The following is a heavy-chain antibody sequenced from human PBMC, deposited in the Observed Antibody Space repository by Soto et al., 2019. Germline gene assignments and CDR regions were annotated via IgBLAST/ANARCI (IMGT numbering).Heavy chain of an antibody. J-gene: IGHJ3*01. D-gene: IGHD4-17*01. Sequence: AGGSLRLSCAASGFTFSTYAMHWVRQAPGKGLEWVAVISYDGSNKYYADSVKGRFIISRDSSKNTVHLQMNSLSAEDTAVYYCAREISRMTTVTLGAFDVWGQGTMVTVSS. CDR3: AREISRMTTVTLGAFDV. CDR2: ISYDGSNK. CDR1: GFTFSTYA. V-gene: IGHV3-30-3*01.